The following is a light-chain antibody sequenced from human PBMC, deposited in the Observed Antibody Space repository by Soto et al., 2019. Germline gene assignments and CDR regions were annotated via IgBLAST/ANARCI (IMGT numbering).Light chain of an antibody. V-gene: IGKV3-20*01. CDR3: QHYGNSPPGT. J-gene: IGKJ4*01. Sequence: EIVLTQSPGTLSLSPGERATLSCRASQSVSSSYLAWYQQKPGQAPRLLIYGASSRATGIPDRFSGSGSGTDFPLSISRLEPEDFAVYFCQHYGNSPPGTFGGGSKVEIK. CDR2: GAS. CDR1: QSVSSSY.